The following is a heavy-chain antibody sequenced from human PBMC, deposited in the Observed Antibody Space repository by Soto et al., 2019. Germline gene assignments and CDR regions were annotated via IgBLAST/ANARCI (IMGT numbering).Heavy chain of an antibody. CDR3: AREVRQWLDPAQDYYYGMDV. Sequence: PGGSLRLSCAASGFTFSSSLMSWVRQAPGKGLEWVANIKQDGSEKYYVDSVKGRFTISRDNAKKSLYLQMNSLRAEDTAVYYCAREVRQWLDPAQDYYYGMDVWGQGTTVTVSS. CDR1: GFTFSSSL. CDR2: IKQDGSEK. D-gene: IGHD6-19*01. V-gene: IGHV3-7*03. J-gene: IGHJ6*02.